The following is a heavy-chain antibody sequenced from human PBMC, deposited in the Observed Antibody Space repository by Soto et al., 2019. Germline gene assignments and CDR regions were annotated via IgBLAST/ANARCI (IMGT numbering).Heavy chain of an antibody. V-gene: IGHV3-23*01. CDR1: GLTFSSYA. D-gene: IGHD3-22*01. CDR3: AKWHTYYYDSRGFTGFDC. Sequence: EVQLLESGGGLVQPGGSLRLSCAASGLTFSSYAMTWVRQAPGKGLEWVSAMSGGGETTYYADSVKGRFTISRNNSRNTLYQQMNSLRAEDTAAYYCAKWHTYYYDSRGFTGFDCWGRGTLVTVSS. J-gene: IGHJ4*02. CDR2: MSGGGETT.